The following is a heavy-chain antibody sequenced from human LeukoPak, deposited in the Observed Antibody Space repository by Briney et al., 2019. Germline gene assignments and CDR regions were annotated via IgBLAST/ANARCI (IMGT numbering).Heavy chain of an antibody. CDR1: GGSFSGYY. D-gene: IGHD3-10*01. CDR2: INHSGST. CDR3: CASPVGAMVRGVRPRRPGMDV. Sequence: SETLSLTCAVYGGSFSGYYWSWIRQPPGKGLEWIGEINHSGSTNYNPSLKSRVTISVDTSKNQFSLKLSSVTAADTAVYYCCASPVGAMVRGVRPRRPGMDVWGQGTTVTVSS. V-gene: IGHV4-34*01. J-gene: IGHJ6*02.